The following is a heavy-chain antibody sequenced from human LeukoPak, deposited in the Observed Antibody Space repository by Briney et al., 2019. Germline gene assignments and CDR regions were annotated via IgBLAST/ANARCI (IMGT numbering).Heavy chain of an antibody. Sequence: ASVKVSCKASGYTFTSYYMHWVRQAPGQGLEWMGIIDPSGGSTSYAQKFQGRVTMTRDTSASTVYMELSSLRSEDTAVYYCARDDRTPPWGLDYWGQGTLVTVSS. D-gene: IGHD3-22*01. V-gene: IGHV1-46*01. CDR2: IDPSGGST. CDR1: GYTFTSYY. J-gene: IGHJ4*02. CDR3: ARDDRTPPWGLDY.